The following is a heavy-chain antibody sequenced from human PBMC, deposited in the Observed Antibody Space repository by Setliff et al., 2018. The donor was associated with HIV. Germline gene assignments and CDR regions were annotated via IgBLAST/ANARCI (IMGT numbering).Heavy chain of an antibody. CDR1: GDSVSSNSAA. D-gene: IGHD6-19*01. CDR2: TYYRSMWYN. Sequence: SQTLSLPCAISGDSVSSNSAAWNWIRQSPSRGLEWLGRTYYRSMWYNDYAVSVKSRITINPDTSKNQFSLQLNSVTPEDTAVYYCARDSIAVAARAFDIWGQGTMVTVSS. V-gene: IGHV6-1*01. CDR3: ARDSIAVAARAFDI. J-gene: IGHJ3*02.